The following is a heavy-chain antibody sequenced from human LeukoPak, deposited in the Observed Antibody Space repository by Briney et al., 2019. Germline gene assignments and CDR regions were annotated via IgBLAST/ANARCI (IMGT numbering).Heavy chain of an antibody. D-gene: IGHD1-26*01. CDR2: IPGSGDST. Sequence: GGSLRVSCAASGFTFSSYAMSWVRQAPGKGLEWVSAIPGSGDSTNYADSVKGRFTISRDNSKNTLYLQMNSLRAEDTAVYYCAKRSGVSYGYFDYWGQGTLVTVSS. CDR1: GFTFSSYA. CDR3: AKRSGVSYGYFDY. V-gene: IGHV3-23*01. J-gene: IGHJ4*02.